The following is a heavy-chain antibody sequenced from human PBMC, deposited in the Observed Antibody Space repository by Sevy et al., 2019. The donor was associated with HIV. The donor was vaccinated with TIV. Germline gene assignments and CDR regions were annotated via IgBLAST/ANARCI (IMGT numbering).Heavy chain of an antibody. D-gene: IGHD2-2*01. V-gene: IGHV3-23*01. CDR1: GFTFSNYA. CDR2: ISRSGGSI. CDR3: AKVDVVVPVADYGLDV. Sequence: GGSLRLSCAASGFTFSNYAMSWVRQAPGKGLEWVSSISRSGGSIHYADSVKDRFTISRDNSKNTLYLQMNSLRAEETAVYYCAKVDVVVPVADYGLDVWGQGTTVTVSS. J-gene: IGHJ6*02.